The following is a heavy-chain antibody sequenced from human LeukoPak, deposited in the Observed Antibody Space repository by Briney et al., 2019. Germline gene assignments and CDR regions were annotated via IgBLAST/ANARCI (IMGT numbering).Heavy chain of an antibody. Sequence: SETLSLTCAVYGGSFSGYYWSWVRQPPGKGLEWIGEIYHTGTTNYNPSLKSRVTISVDTSKNQFSLKLSSVTAADTAVYYCARAPILTGYYYYYYYMDVWGKGTTVTVSS. CDR1: GGSFSGYY. CDR2: IYHTGTT. V-gene: IGHV4-34*01. CDR3: ARAPILTGYYYYYYYMDV. D-gene: IGHD3-9*01. J-gene: IGHJ6*03.